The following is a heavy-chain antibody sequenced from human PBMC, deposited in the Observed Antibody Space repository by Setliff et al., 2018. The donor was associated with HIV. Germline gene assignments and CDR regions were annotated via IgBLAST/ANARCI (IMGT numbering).Heavy chain of an antibody. J-gene: IGHJ4*02. V-gene: IGHV4-39*07. CDR2: INRSGKT. D-gene: IGHD6-13*01. CDR3: VTSSSWSSRLNF. CDR1: GGSITRTPYY. Sequence: PSETLSLTCTVSGGSITRTPYYWTWIRQPPGEGLEWIGEINRSGKTNYNPSLKSRVTISVDTSKNQFSLKVTSVTAADTAVYYCVTSSSWSSRLNFWGQGMLVTVSS.